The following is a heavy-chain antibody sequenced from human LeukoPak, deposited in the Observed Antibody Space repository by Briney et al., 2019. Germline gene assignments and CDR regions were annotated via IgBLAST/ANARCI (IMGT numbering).Heavy chain of an antibody. CDR3: ASRRDYEINS. V-gene: IGHV3-53*01. CDR2: IYTAGST. D-gene: IGHD4-17*01. CDR1: GFTVSSSY. J-gene: IGHJ4*02. Sequence: GGSLRLSCAASGFTVSSSYMSWVRQAPGKGLEWVSVIYTAGSTYYADSVKGRFTISRDNSKNMVYLQMNSLRAEDTAVYYCASRRDYEINSWGQGTLVTVSS.